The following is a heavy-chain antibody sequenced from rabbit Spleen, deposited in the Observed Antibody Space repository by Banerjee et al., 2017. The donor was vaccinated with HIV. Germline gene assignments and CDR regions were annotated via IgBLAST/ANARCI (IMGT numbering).Heavy chain of an antibody. CDR1: GFSFSNKDV. V-gene: IGHV1S45*01. CDR2: INAYTGKP. Sequence: QEQLVEYGGGLVKPEGFLTLTCKASGFSFSNKDVMCWVRQAPGKGLEWIACINAYTGKPVYATWAKGRFTIARTSSTTVTLQMTSLTAAYTFTYFCARDLSSVVGWNFNLWCPGTLATVS. CDR3: ARDLSSVVGWNFNL. J-gene: IGHJ4*01. D-gene: IGHD1-1*01.